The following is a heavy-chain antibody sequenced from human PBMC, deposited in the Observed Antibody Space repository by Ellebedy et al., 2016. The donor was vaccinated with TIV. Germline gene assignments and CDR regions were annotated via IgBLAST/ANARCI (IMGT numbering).Heavy chain of an antibody. J-gene: IGHJ4*02. CDR1: GYSFASQW. CDR3: ATVDRRASTDYYY. Sequence: GESLKISCQGSGYSFASQWISWVRQVPGKGLAWMGRIDPGDSYINYSPPFQGHVTFSTDKSINTAYLQWSSLKASDTAMYYCATVDRRASTDYYYWGQGTQVTVSS. D-gene: IGHD4/OR15-4a*01. V-gene: IGHV5-10-1*01. CDR2: IDPGDSYI.